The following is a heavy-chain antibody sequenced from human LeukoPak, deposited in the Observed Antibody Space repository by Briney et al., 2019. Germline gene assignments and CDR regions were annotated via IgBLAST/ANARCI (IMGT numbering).Heavy chain of an antibody. V-gene: IGHV3-48*01. CDR2: ISSSSSTI. J-gene: IGHJ4*02. Sequence: GGSLRLSCAGSGFTFSSYSMNWVRQAPGKGLEWVSYISSSSSTIYYADSVKGRFTISRDNAKKSLYLQMNSLRAEDTAVYYCASIMRDYYDSSGTLFDYWGQGTLVTVSS. CDR3: ASIMRDYYDSSGTLFDY. D-gene: IGHD3-22*01. CDR1: GFTFSSYS.